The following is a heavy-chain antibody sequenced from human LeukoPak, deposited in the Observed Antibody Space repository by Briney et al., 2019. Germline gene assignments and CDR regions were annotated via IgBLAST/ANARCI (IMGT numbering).Heavy chain of an antibody. CDR1: GGSISSGGYY. Sequence: SETLSLTCTVSGGSISSGGYYWSWIRQHPGKGLEWIGYIYYSGSTYYNPSLKSRVTISVDTSKNQFSLKVTSVTAADTAVYYCATLGEYYDTSGYYYNWGQGTLVTVSS. J-gene: IGHJ4*02. V-gene: IGHV4-31*03. D-gene: IGHD3-22*01. CDR3: ATLGEYYDTSGYYYN. CDR2: IYYSGST.